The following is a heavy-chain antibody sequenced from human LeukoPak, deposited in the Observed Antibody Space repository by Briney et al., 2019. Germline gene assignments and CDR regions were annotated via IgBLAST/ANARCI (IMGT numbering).Heavy chain of an antibody. D-gene: IGHD3-10*01. CDR1: GFTVSIYG. Sequence: PARSLRLSCAASGFTVSIYGMHWVRQAPGKGLEWVAVIWNDGSNKYYADSVKGRFTISRDNSKNTLYLQMHSLRVEDTAVYSCARASGPFDYWGQGTLVTVSS. CDR2: IWNDGSNK. J-gene: IGHJ4*02. V-gene: IGHV3-33*01. CDR3: ARASGPFDY.